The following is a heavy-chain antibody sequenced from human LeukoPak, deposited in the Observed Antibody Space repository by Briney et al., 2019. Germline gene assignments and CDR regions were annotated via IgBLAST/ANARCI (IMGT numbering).Heavy chain of an antibody. CDR1: GGSISSYY. J-gene: IGHJ4*02. D-gene: IGHD6-13*01. CDR2: IYYSGST. Sequence: SETLSLTCTVSGGSISSYYWSWIRQPPGKKLEWIGYIYYSGSTNYNPSLKSRVTISVDTSKNQFSLKLSSVTAADTAVYYCARGVYIAAAQYAYWGQGTLVTVSS. CDR3: ARGVYIAAAQYAY. V-gene: IGHV4-59*01.